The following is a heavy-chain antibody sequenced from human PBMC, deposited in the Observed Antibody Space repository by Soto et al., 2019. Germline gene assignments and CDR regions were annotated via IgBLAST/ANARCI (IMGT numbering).Heavy chain of an antibody. D-gene: IGHD1-1*01. V-gene: IGHV3-33*01. CDR2: IWYDGSNK. CDR3: ARDQLAADYYYYYYMDV. Sequence: GGSLRLSCAASGFTFSSYGMHWVRQAPGKGLEWVAVIWYDGSNKYYADSVKGRFTISRDNSKNTLYLQMNSLRAEDTAVYYCARDQLAADYYYYYYMDVWGKGTTVTVSS. CDR1: GFTFSSYG. J-gene: IGHJ6*03.